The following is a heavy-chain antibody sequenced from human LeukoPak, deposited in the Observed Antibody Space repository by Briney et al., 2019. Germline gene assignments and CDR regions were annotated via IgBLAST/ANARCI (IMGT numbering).Heavy chain of an antibody. CDR3: ARAWT. J-gene: IGHJ4*02. D-gene: IGHD3/OR15-3a*01. CDR1: GGSFSGYY. CDR2: INHSGRT. V-gene: IGHV4-34*01. Sequence: SETLSLTCAVYGGSFSGYYWSWIRQPPGKGLEWIGEINHSGRTNYNPSLKSRVIISVDTSKNQFSLKLTSVTAADTAVYYCARAWTWGQGTLVTV.